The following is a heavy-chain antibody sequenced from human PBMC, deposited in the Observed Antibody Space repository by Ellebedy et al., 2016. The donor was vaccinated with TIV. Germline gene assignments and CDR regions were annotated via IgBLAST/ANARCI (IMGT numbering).Heavy chain of an antibody. CDR2: ISTNGVTA. Sequence: GESLKISCAASGFTFSNFGMHWVRQAPGEGLEYVSTISTNGVTAYYVDSVRARFIISRDNSRNSVYVQMSSLRAEDTAVYYCVREGVPRGFDIWGQGTMVTVSS. J-gene: IGHJ3*02. CDR1: GFTFSNFG. V-gene: IGHV3-64*05. D-gene: IGHD2-2*01. CDR3: VREGVPRGFDI.